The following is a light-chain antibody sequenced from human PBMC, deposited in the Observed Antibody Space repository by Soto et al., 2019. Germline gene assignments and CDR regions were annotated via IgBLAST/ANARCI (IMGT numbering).Light chain of an antibody. J-gene: IGKJ4*01. V-gene: IGKV3-11*01. Sequence: EIVLIQSPATLSFSPGERATLSCRASQSVGSYLAWYQHKPGQAPRLLISDASNRATGIPARFSGSGSETDFTLTISSLEPEDFAVYYCQQRSNWPLTFGGGTKVDIK. CDR1: QSVGSY. CDR3: QQRSNWPLT. CDR2: DAS.